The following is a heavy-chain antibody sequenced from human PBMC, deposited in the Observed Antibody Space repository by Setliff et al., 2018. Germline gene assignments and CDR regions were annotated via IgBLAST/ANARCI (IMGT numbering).Heavy chain of an antibody. CDR3: ARAIPYCSGGVCSEDNWFDS. CDR2: INHRGST. J-gene: IGHJ5*01. Sequence: PSETLSLTCVVYGDSFSDYYWSWIRQPPGKGLEWIEEINHRGSTNYSPSLRSRVTMSVDTSKKQLSLKLSTVTAEDTAVYYCARAIPYCSGGVCSEDNWFDSWGQGTLVTVSS. D-gene: IGHD2-8*02. CDR1: GDSFSDYY. V-gene: IGHV4-34*01.